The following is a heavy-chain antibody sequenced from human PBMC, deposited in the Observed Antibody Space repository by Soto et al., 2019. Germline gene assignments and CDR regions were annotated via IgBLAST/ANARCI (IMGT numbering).Heavy chain of an antibody. CDR2: IYSGGST. CDR3: AREGYDSSDAFDI. Sequence: EVQLVESGGGLVQPGGSLRLSCAASGFTVSSNYMSWVREAPGKGLEWVSVIYSGGSTYYADSVKGRFTISRDNSKNTLYLQMNSLRAEDTAVYYCAREGYDSSDAFDIWGQGTMVTVSS. D-gene: IGHD3-22*01. CDR1: GFTVSSNY. V-gene: IGHV3-66*01. J-gene: IGHJ3*02.